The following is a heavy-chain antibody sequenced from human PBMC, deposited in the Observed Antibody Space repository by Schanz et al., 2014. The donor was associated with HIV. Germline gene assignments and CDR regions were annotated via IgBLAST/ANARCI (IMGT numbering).Heavy chain of an antibody. D-gene: IGHD6-19*01. Sequence: EVQLVESGGDLVQPGGSLRLSCAASGFTFSNYWMHWVRQAPGKGLVWVGRIKSKTDGGTTDYAAPVKGRFTISRDDAKNTLYLQMNSLKTEDTAVYYCPTVRSGWFLGGFDIWGQGTMVTVSS. CDR1: GFTFSNYW. V-gene: IGHV3-15*01. CDR3: PTVRSGWFLGGFDI. J-gene: IGHJ3*02. CDR2: IKSKTDGGTT.